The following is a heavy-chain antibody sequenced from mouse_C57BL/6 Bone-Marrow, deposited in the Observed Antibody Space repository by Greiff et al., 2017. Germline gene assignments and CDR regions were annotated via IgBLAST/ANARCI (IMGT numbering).Heavy chain of an antibody. CDR1: GYTFTSYW. CDR2: IDPSDSYT. D-gene: IGHD2-10*02. Sequence: QVQLQQPGAELVRPGTSVKLSCKASGYTFTSYWMHWVKQRPGQGLEWIGVIDPSDSYTNYNQKFKGKATLTVDTSSSTAYMQLSSLTSEDSAVYDCATSGYGNLYYYAVDYWGQGTSVTVSS. CDR3: ATSGYGNLYYYAVDY. V-gene: IGHV1-59*01. J-gene: IGHJ4*01.